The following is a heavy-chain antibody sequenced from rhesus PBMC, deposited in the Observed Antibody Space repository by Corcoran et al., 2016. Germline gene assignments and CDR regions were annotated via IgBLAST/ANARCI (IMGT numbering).Heavy chain of an antibody. CDR2: ISYTGKTI. J-gene: IGHJ4*01. D-gene: IGHD1-44*02. Sequence: EVQLVESGGGLVQPGGSLRLSCAASGFTFSSSDISWVRQAPGRGLEWVSYISYTGKTIYHADSVKGRFTISSDNAKNSRSLQMSSLRAEDTAVYYCTREGSGSYKGYYFDYWGQGVLVTVSS. CDR3: TREGSGSYKGYYFDY. CDR1: GFTFSSSD. V-gene: IGHV3-136*01.